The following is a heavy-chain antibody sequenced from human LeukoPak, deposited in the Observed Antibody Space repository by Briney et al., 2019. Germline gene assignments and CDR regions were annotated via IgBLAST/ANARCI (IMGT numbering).Heavy chain of an antibody. Sequence: SETLSLTCNVTNDSVNTHYWSWIRQSAETGLEWIGHIYFSGNTKYNPSLESRVTISLDRYNNRFSLSLTSVTAADTAVYYCARESAGSRLKGSFDYWGQGTLVTVSS. D-gene: IGHD1-26*01. J-gene: IGHJ4*02. CDR2: IYFSGNT. CDR1: NDSVNTHY. CDR3: ARESAGSRLKGSFDY. V-gene: IGHV4-4*07.